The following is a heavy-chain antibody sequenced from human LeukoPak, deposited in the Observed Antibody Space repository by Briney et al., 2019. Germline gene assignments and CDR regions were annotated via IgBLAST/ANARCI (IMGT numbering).Heavy chain of an antibody. CDR3: ASINPYAPGYFDL. J-gene: IGHJ2*01. V-gene: IGHV4-34*01. D-gene: IGHD2-2*01. Sequence: SETLSLTCAVYGGSFSGYYWSWIRQPPGKGQEWIGEINHSGSTNYNPSLKSRVTISVDTSKNQFSLKLSSVTAADTAVYYCASINPYAPGYFDLWGRGTLVTVSS. CDR1: GGSFSGYY. CDR2: INHSGST.